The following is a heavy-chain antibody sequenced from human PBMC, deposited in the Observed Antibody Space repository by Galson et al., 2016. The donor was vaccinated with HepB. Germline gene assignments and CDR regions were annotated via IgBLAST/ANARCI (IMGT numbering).Heavy chain of an antibody. J-gene: IGHJ4*02. D-gene: IGHD3-10*02. V-gene: IGHV1-18*01. CDR2: ISANSGDT. CDR3: AKDVQHRRVY. Sequence: SVKVSCKASGYTFTTYGISWVRQAPGQGLEWMGWISANSGDTTYAQKIQDRVTMTRDTTTSTVYMELRSPTSDDTAIVYCAKDVQHRRVYWGQGTLLTVSS. CDR1: GYTFTTYG.